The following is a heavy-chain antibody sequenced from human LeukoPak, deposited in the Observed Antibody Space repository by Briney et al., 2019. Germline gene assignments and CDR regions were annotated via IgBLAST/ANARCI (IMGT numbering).Heavy chain of an antibody. J-gene: IGHJ4*02. Sequence: PGGSLRLSCTASEFNVSSNYISWIRQAPGGRLEWLSVIYYIGITFYSDSVKGRFTISRDTSKNTVYLQMNSLRGEDTAMYYCARHAFRSQYNPNDLWGQGTLVTVSS. CDR2: IYYIGIT. V-gene: IGHV3-66*04. D-gene: IGHD1-14*01. CDR1: EFNVSSNY. CDR3: ARHAFRSQYNPNDL.